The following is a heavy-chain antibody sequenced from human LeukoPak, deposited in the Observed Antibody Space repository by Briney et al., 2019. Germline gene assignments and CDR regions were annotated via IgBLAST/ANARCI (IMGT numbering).Heavy chain of an antibody. Sequence: GGSLRLSCAASGFTFSIYAMTWVRQAPGKGLEWVSGISGSGGSTYYADSVKGRFTISRDNSKNTLYLQMNSLRVEDTAVYYCARERVHYDFWSGYYTGYLTDWGQGTLVTVSS. CDR1: GFTFSIYA. CDR3: ARERVHYDFWSGYYTGYLTD. V-gene: IGHV3-23*01. D-gene: IGHD3-3*01. CDR2: ISGSGGST. J-gene: IGHJ4*02.